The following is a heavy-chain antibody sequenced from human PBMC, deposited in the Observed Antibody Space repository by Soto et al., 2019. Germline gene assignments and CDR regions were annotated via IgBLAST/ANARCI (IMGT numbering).Heavy chain of an antibody. Sequence: QVQLQESGPGLVKPSQTLSLTCTVSGGSISSGDYYWSWIRQPPGKGLEWIGEINHSGSTNYNPSLKSRVTISVDTSKNQFSLKLSSVTAADTAVYYCARGLDDILTGYQLFDPWGQGTLVTVSS. V-gene: IGHV4-30-4*01. J-gene: IGHJ5*02. D-gene: IGHD3-9*01. CDR1: GGSISSGDYY. CDR2: INHSGST. CDR3: ARGLDDILTGYQLFDP.